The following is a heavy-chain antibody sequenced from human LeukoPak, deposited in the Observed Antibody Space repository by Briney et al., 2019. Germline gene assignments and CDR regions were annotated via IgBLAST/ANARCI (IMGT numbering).Heavy chain of an antibody. CDR2: INPSGGST. Sequence: ASVKVSCKASGYTFTSYYMHWVRQAPAQGREWMGIINPSGGSTSYAQKFQGRVTMTRDMATSTVYMELSSLRSEGTAVYYCARDGPSGSYYFDYWGQGTLVTVSS. D-gene: IGHD1-26*01. CDR3: ARDGPSGSYYFDY. CDR1: GYTFTSYY. V-gene: IGHV1-46*01. J-gene: IGHJ4*02.